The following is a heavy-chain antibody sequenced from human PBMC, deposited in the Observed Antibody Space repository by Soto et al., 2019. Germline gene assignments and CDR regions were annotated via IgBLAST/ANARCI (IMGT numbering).Heavy chain of an antibody. CDR2: ISGSDGKT. D-gene: IGHD3-3*01. J-gene: IGHJ4*02. Sequence: LGGSLRLSCAASGFTFSSYAMTWVRQAPGMGLEWVSTISGSDGKTFYADSVKGRFSISRDTSQSTLYLQMNSLRADDTAMYYCARWSYLDYWGQGARVTVSS. CDR1: GFTFSSYA. V-gene: IGHV3-23*01. CDR3: ARWSYLDY.